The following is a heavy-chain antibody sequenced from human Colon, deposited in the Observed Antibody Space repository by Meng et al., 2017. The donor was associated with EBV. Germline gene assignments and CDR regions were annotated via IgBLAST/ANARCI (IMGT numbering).Heavy chain of an antibody. CDR3: ARGGYYSFDY. D-gene: IGHD5-18*01. J-gene: IGHJ4*02. Sequence: QVHRQEAGPGLVKPSETLSLTCAVAGGYISSVYWWTWVRQSPGKGLEWIGEIYHSGSTNYNPSLKSRVTISADKSKNQFSLKLTSVTAADTAVYYCARGGYYSFDYWGQRTLVTVSS. CDR1: GGYISSVYW. V-gene: IGHV4-4*02. CDR2: IYHSGST.